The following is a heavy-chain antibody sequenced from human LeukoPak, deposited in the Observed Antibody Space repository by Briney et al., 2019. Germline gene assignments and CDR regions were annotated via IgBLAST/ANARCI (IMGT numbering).Heavy chain of an antibody. J-gene: IGHJ3*02. Sequence: PSETLSLTCTVSGGSISSGSYYWSWIRQPAGKGLEWIGRIYTSGSTNYNPSLKSRVTISVDTSKNQFSLKLSSVTAADTAVYYCARERNGGYRPPLHDAFDIWGQGTMVTVSS. CDR3: ARERNGGYRPPLHDAFDI. CDR1: GGSISSGSYY. V-gene: IGHV4-61*02. D-gene: IGHD5-12*01. CDR2: IYTSGST.